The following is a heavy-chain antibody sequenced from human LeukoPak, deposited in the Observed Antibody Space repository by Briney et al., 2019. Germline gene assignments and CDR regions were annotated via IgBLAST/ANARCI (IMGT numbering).Heavy chain of an antibody. Sequence: PGGSLRLSCAASGFTFSSYWMHWVRQAPGKGLVWVSRINSDGSSTTYADSVKGRFTISRDNAKSTVYLQMNSLRAEDTAVYYCASIDWGSGSFDYWGQGTLVTVSS. D-gene: IGHD7-27*01. CDR1: GFTFSSYW. V-gene: IGHV3-74*01. J-gene: IGHJ4*02. CDR2: INSDGSST. CDR3: ASIDWGSGSFDY.